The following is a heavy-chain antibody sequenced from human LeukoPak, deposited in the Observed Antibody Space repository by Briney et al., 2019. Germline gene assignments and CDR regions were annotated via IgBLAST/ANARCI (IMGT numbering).Heavy chain of an antibody. CDR3: AKDQVVTMVRGPTGY. V-gene: IGHV3-23*01. CDR1: GFTFSNYA. CDR2: INDNGSTR. D-gene: IGHD3-10*01. J-gene: IGHJ4*02. Sequence: GGSLRLSCGASGFTFSNYAMSWVRQAPGKGLEWGSGINDNGSTRFYAASVKGRFTSSRDNPKNTLYLQMNGLRVEDTAVYYCAKDQVVTMVRGPTGYWGQGTLVTVSS.